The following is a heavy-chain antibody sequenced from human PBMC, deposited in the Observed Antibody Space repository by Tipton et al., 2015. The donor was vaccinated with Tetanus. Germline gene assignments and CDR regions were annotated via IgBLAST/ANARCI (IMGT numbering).Heavy chain of an antibody. CDR3: ARKWDIVAVSAANYYGLDV. J-gene: IGHJ6*02. D-gene: IGHD2-2*01. Sequence: LVQSGAEVKVSCKASGGTFSNYAISWVRQAPGQGLEWMGGIIPIFGTAKYAQKFQGRVTITADESTSTAYMELSSLRSEDTAVYYCARKWDIVAVSAANYYGLDVWGQGTTVTVSS. CDR1: GGTFSNYA. V-gene: IGHV1-69*01. CDR2: IIPIFGTA.